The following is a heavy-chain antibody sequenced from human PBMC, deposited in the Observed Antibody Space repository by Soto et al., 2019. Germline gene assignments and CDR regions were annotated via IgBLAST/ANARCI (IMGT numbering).Heavy chain of an antibody. CDR3: ASFYDFWSGYRPEYYYYGMDV. CDR1: GGSISSSSYY. D-gene: IGHD3-3*01. Sequence: SETLSLTCTVSGGSISSSSYYWGWIRQPPGKGLEWIGSIYYSGSTYYNPSLKSRVTISVDTSKNQFSLKLSSVTAADTAVYYCASFYDFWSGYRPEYYYYGMDVWGQGTTVTSP. CDR2: IYYSGST. V-gene: IGHV4-39*01. J-gene: IGHJ6*02.